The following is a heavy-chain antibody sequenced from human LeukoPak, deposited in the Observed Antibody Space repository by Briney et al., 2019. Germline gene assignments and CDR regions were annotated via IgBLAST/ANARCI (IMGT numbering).Heavy chain of an antibody. V-gene: IGHV3-23*01. CDR2: ISGSGGST. D-gene: IGHD5-24*01. J-gene: IGHJ4*02. CDR3: ARIRARWLQSYTDY. CDR1: GFAFSSYG. Sequence: GGTLRLSCAASGFAFSSYGMSWVRQAPGKGLEWVSAISGSGGSTYYADSVKGRFTISRDNSKNTLYLQMNSLRAEDTALYYCARIRARWLQSYTDYWGQGTLVTVSS.